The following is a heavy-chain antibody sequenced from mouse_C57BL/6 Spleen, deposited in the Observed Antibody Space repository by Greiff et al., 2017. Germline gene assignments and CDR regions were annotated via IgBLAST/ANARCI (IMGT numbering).Heavy chain of an antibody. Sequence: EVQLVESGGGLVKPGGSLKLSCAASGFTFSDYGMHWVRQAPEKGLEWRAYISSGSSTTYYADTVKGRFTISRDNAKNTLFLQMTSLRSEDTAMYYCAKSTTATSYYAMDYWGQGTSVTVSS. J-gene: IGHJ4*01. V-gene: IGHV5-17*01. D-gene: IGHD1-2*01. CDR3: AKSTTATSYYAMDY. CDR2: ISSGSSTT. CDR1: GFTFSDYG.